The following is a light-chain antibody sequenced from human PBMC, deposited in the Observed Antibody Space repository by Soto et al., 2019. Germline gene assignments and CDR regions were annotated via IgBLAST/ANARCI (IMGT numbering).Light chain of an antibody. V-gene: IGKV3-11*01. CDR1: QSVSSN. CDR3: QQRSNWTIT. Sequence: EIGMTHSPATLSVSKGERATLSCGASQSVSSNLAWYQQKPGQAPRLLIYDASNRATGIPARFSGSGSGTDFTLTISSLEPEDFAVYYCQQRSNWTITFGQGTRLEIK. J-gene: IGKJ5*01. CDR2: DAS.